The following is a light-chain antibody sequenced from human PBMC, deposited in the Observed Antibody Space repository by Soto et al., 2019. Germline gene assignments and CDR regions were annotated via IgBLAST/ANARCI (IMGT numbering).Light chain of an antibody. CDR1: QSVGSS. J-gene: IGKJ5*01. V-gene: IGKV3-11*01. Sequence: EIVLTQSPATLSLSPGDSATLSCRASQSVGSSLAWYQQKLGQAPRLLIYAAYDRATGIPVTFSGSGSGTDFTLPISSLEPEDFAVYYCQQSVNWPSITFGQGTRLEIK. CDR3: QQSVNWPSIT. CDR2: AAY.